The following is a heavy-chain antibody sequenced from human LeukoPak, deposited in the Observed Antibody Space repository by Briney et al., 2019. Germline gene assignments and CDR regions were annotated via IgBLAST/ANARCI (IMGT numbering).Heavy chain of an antibody. CDR1: GYTFTSYD. CDR3: ARGPILRYFDWLLYRKSRENWFDP. CDR2: MNPNSGNT. V-gene: IGHV1-8*01. D-gene: IGHD3-9*01. J-gene: IGHJ5*02. Sequence: GASVKVSCKASGYTFTSYDINWVRQATGQGPEWMGWMNPNSGNTGYAQKFQGRVTMTRNTSISTAYMELSSLRSEDTAVYYCARGPILRYFDWLLYRKSRENWFDPWGQGTLVTVSS.